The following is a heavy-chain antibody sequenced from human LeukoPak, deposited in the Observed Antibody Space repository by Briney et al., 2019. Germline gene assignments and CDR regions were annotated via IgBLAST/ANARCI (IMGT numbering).Heavy chain of an antibody. Sequence: GGSLSLSCAASGFTFSSYAMSWVGQAPGKGLGWFSGISSEGGSRYYADSVKGRFNISRDDSKNTLYLHMSSLRDEHTAVYYCAKGVGYSRCGIDYWGQGTLVTVS. CDR1: GFTFSSYA. V-gene: IGHV3-23*01. CDR2: ISSEGGSR. CDR3: AKGVGYSRCGIDY. J-gene: IGHJ4*02. D-gene: IGHD5-18*01.